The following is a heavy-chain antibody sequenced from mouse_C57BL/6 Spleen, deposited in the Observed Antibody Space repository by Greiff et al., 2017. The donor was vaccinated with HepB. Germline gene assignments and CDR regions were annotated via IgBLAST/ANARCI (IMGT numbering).Heavy chain of an antibody. V-gene: IGHV5-4*01. CDR1: GFTFSSYA. Sequence: EVKLMESGGGLVKPGGSLKLSCAASGFTFSSYAMSWVRQTPEKRLEWVATISDGGSYTYYPDNVKGRFTISRDNAKNNLYLQMSHLKSEDTAMYYCAREGTGTGYFDVWGTGTTVTVSS. D-gene: IGHD4-1*01. J-gene: IGHJ1*03. CDR2: ISDGGSYT. CDR3: AREGTGTGYFDV.